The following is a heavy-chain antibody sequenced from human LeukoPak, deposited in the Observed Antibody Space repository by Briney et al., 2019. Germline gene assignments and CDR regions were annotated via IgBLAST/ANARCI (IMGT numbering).Heavy chain of an antibody. J-gene: IGHJ4*02. Sequence: GGSLRLSCAASGFTFSEYGIHWVRQAPGKGLEWVAVIWSDGSNKYYADSVKGRFTISRENSKNTLYLQMNSLRVEDTAVYYCARASGSFDYWGQGTLVTVSS. V-gene: IGHV3-33*01. CDR2: IWSDGSNK. D-gene: IGHD3-10*01. CDR1: GFTFSEYG. CDR3: ARASGSFDY.